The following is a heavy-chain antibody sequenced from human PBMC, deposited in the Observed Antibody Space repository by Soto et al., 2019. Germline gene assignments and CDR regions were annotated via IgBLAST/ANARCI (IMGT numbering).Heavy chain of an antibody. CDR3: ARTGDGHHDFLDY. V-gene: IGHV3-23*01. Sequence: AGGSLRLSCAASGFTFAAYGMGWVRQAPGKGLEWVSTITGGNTYYSASVKGRFTISRDNYKYTLYLQMSSLRVDDTAVYYCARTGDGHHDFLDYWGQGALVTV. D-gene: IGHD1-1*01. J-gene: IGHJ4*02. CDR1: GFTFAAYG. CDR2: ITGGNT.